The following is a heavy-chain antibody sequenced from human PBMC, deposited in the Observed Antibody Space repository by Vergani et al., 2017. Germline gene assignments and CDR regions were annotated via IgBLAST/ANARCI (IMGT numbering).Heavy chain of an antibody. J-gene: IGHJ5*02. Sequence: EVQLVESGGGLVQPGRSLRLSCTASGFTFGDYAMSWFRQAPGKGLEWVGFIRSKAYGGTTEYAASVKGRFTISRDDSKSIAYLQMDRLESADTAVYYCARRIVVEPGIPRVDWLDPWGPGTLVTVSS. CDR2: IRSKAYGGTT. CDR1: GFTFGDYA. V-gene: IGHV3-49*03. CDR3: ARRIVVEPGIPRVDWLDP. D-gene: IGHD2-21*01.